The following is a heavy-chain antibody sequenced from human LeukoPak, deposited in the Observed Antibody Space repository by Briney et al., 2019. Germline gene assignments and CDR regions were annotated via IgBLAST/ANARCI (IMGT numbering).Heavy chain of an antibody. D-gene: IGHD5-12*01. CDR2: ISDSGGSI. Sequence: GGSLRLSCAASGFSFTIYSMYWVRQAPGKGLEWLAYISDSGGSINYADSVKGRFTISRDNSKNTLHLQMNSLRAEDTAVYYCAKEGYSGYDWDYWGQGTLVTVSS. CDR1: GFSFTIYS. CDR3: AKEGYSGYDWDY. J-gene: IGHJ4*02. V-gene: IGHV3-48*01.